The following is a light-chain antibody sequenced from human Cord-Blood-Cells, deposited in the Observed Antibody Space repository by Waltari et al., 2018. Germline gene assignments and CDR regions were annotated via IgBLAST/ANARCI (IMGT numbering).Light chain of an antibody. CDR2: EGC. CDR1: SSDVGSYNL. Sequence: QSALTQPASVSGSPGQSITISCTGTSSDVGSYNLVSWYQQHPGKAPKLMIYEGCKWPSGVSNRFSGSKSGNTASLTISGLQAEDEADYYCCSYAGSSTWVFGGGTKLTVL. V-gene: IGLV2-23*01. J-gene: IGLJ3*02. CDR3: CSYAGSSTWV.